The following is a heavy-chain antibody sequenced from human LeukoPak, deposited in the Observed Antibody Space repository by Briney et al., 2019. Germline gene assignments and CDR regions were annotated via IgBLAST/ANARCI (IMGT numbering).Heavy chain of an antibody. CDR1: GYTFTSYD. CDR3: ARGNPESPVRGVILVYYYMDV. D-gene: IGHD3-10*01. Sequence: ASVKVSCKASGYTFTSYDINWVRQATGQGLEWMGGIIPIFGTANYAQKFQGRVTITADKSTSTAYMELSSLRSEDTAVYYCARGNPESPVRGVILVYYYMDVWGKGTTVTVSS. CDR2: IIPIFGTA. V-gene: IGHV1-69*06. J-gene: IGHJ6*03.